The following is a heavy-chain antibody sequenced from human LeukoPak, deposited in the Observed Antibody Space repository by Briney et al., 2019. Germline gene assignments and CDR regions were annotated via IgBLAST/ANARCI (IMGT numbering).Heavy chain of an antibody. CDR2: IYIEGDT. CDR3: ARDPRDGYGHLDY. V-gene: IGHV3-53*05. J-gene: IGHJ4*02. CDR1: GFTFSGNR. D-gene: IGHD5-24*01. Sequence: LSGGSLRLSCVVSGFTFSGNRMNWVRQAPGKWLEWVSVIYIEGDTYFVDSVKGRFTISRDNSKNTGYLQMNRLKPEDTAVYYCARDPRDGYGHLDYWGRGTPVTVS.